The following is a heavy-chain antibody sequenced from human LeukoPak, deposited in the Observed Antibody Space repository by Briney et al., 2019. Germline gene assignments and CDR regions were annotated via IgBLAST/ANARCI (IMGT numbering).Heavy chain of an antibody. D-gene: IGHD3-10*01. CDR1: GFTFSSYE. V-gene: IGHV3-48*03. CDR2: ISSSGSTI. J-gene: IGHJ4*02. CDR3: AREHYGHAPFDY. Sequence: PGGSLRLSCAASGFTFSSYEMNWVRQAPGKGLEWVSYISSSGSTIYYADSVKGRFTISRDNAKNSLYLQMYSLRAEDTAVYYCAREHYGHAPFDYWGQGTLVTVSS.